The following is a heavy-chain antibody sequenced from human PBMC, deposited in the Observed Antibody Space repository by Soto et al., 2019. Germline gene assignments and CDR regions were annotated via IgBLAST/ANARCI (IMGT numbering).Heavy chain of an antibody. Sequence: QVALVESGGGVVRPGRSLRLSCGASGFSFSKYGMHWVRQAPGEGLEWLSLISYDGSEKWYAESVKGRFTISRDNSKNTLYLQMNSLRGDDTAVYFCVKGYEVSPPVASAWYSNYFYGVDVWGRGTTVTVSS. CDR1: GFSFSKYG. J-gene: IGHJ6*02. V-gene: IGHV3-30*18. CDR3: VKGYEVSPPVASAWYSNYFYGVDV. D-gene: IGHD6-19*01. CDR2: ISYDGSEK.